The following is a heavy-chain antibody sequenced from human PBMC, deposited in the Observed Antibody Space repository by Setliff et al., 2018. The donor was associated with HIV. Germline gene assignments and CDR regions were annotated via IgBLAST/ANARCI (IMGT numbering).Heavy chain of an antibody. J-gene: IGHJ6*02. D-gene: IGHD5-12*01. Sequence: PGESLKISCKGSGYSFTTSWISWVRQMPGKGLEWIGIIYPHDSDTRYNSSFQGQVTMSVDKSINTAYLQWSGLKASDTAIYYCARKSPNIVTTTYGLDVWGQGTTVTVSS. CDR2: IYPHDSDT. CDR3: ARKSPNIVTTTYGLDV. CDR1: GYSFTTSW. V-gene: IGHV5-51*01.